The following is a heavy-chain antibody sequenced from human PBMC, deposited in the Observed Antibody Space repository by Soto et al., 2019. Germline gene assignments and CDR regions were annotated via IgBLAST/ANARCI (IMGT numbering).Heavy chain of an antibody. Sequence: GGSLRLSCAASGFTVSSNYMSWVRQAPGKGLEWVSVIYSGGSTYYADSVKGRFTISRDNSKNTLYLQMNSLRAEDTAVYYCVRDRSHYCTNGVCYTRDHDAFDIWGQGTMVTVSS. V-gene: IGHV3-53*01. CDR3: VRDRSHYCTNGVCYTRDHDAFDI. D-gene: IGHD2-8*01. CDR1: GFTVSSNY. CDR2: IYSGGST. J-gene: IGHJ3*02.